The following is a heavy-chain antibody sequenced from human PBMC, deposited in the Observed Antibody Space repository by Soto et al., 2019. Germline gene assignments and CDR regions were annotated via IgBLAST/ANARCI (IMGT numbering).Heavy chain of an antibody. V-gene: IGHV1-18*04. CDR1: GYTFNNYG. CDR3: ARDPLHSVYGMEV. CDR2: ISPYNGKT. Sequence: ASVKVSCKASGYTFNNYGISWVRQAPGQGLVWMGWISPYNGKTNYAQTFQGRVTMTSDTSTNTAYMELTSLISGDTAVYYCARDPLHSVYGMEVWGQGTTVTVSS. D-gene: IGHD4-4*01. J-gene: IGHJ6*02.